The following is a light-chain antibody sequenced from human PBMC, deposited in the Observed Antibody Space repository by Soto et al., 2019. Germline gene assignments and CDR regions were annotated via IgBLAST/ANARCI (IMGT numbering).Light chain of an antibody. CDR1: QSFDIN. CDR3: QQYRNWPRT. Sequence: EIVLTQSPAALSVSPGDRVTLSCRASQSFDINLAWYQQKAGQAPRLLVYGASTKATDMPGRFSGRGSGTEFTLTINNLQSEDFAVYYCQQYRNWPRTFGQGTKVDI. CDR2: GAS. V-gene: IGKV3-15*01. J-gene: IGKJ1*01.